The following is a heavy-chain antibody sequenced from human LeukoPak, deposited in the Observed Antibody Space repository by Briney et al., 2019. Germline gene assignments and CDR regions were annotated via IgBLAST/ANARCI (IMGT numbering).Heavy chain of an antibody. Sequence: PSETLSLTCAVYGGSFSGYYWSWIRQPPGKGPEWIGEINHSGSTNYNPSLKSRVTISVDTSKNQFSLKLSSVTAADTAVYHCAREKGRYSYGYELDFDYWGQGTLVTVSS. CDR2: INHSGST. CDR1: GGSFSGYY. J-gene: IGHJ4*02. D-gene: IGHD5-18*01. CDR3: AREKGRYSYGYELDFDY. V-gene: IGHV4-34*01.